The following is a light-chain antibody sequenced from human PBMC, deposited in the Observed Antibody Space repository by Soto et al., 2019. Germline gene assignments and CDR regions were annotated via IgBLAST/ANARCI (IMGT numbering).Light chain of an antibody. CDR2: SDN. J-gene: IGLJ3*02. CDR1: NSNIGDNS. V-gene: IGLV1-44*01. Sequence: QSALTQPPSASGTPGQVFTISCSGSNSNIGDNSVNWYQQIPGTAPKLLIYSDNRRPSGVPDRFSGSKSGTSASLAISGLQSEDEAEYYCAAWDDSLNGLLFGGGTKLTVL. CDR3: AAWDDSLNGLL.